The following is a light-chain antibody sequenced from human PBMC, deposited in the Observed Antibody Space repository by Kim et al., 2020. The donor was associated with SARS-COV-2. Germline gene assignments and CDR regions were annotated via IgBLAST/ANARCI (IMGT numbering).Light chain of an antibody. CDR1: TSDIGRHV. Sequence: QSVLTQPPSASGTPGQRVTISCSGTTSDIGRHVVNWYQQVPGTAPKLLIYSNTDRPSGVPDRFSGSKSGTSASLDISGLLSEDEADYYCAVWVASLNSWVFGGGTKVTVL. J-gene: IGLJ3*02. CDR3: AVWVASLNSWV. V-gene: IGLV1-44*01. CDR2: SNT.